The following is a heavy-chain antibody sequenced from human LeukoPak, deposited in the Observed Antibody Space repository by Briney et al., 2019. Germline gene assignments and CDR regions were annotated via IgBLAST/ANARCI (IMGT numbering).Heavy chain of an antibody. J-gene: IGHJ6*02. CDR2: IYYSGST. D-gene: IGHD5-24*01. CDR1: GGSVSSGSYY. Sequence: SETLSLTCTVSGGSVSSGSYYWSWIRQPPGKGLEWIGYIYYSGSTDYNPSLKSRVTISVDTSKNQFSLKLSSVNAADTAVYYCARTISNYYYGMDVWGQGTTVTVSS. V-gene: IGHV4-61*01. CDR3: ARTISNYYYGMDV.